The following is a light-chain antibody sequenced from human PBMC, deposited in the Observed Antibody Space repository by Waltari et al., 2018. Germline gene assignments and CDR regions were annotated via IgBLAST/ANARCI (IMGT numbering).Light chain of an antibody. CDR2: KNN. CDR3: GTWDSSLSSWV. Sequence: QSVLTQPPSVSAAPGQRVTISCSGSSSNIGNNYVSWYQQLPGTSPTLLIDKNNMRPSGIPDRFSGSKSDTSATLGITGLQTGDEADYYCGTWDSSLSSWVFGGGTKLTVL. V-gene: IGLV1-51*02. CDR1: SSNIGNNY. J-gene: IGLJ3*02.